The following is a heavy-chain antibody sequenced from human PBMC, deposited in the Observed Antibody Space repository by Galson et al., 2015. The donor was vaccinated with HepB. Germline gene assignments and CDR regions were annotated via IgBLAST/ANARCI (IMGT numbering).Heavy chain of an antibody. CDR2: IISSGRK. J-gene: IGHJ3*02. V-gene: IGHV3-11*01. D-gene: IGHD3-10*01. CDR3: ARTYRDYFDI. CDR1: GFTFSDYS. Sequence: SLRLSCAASGFTFSDYSISWIRQAPGKGLEWVSYIISSGRKYYADSVKGRFTISRDNAESSLYLQMSSLRAEDTALYYCARTYRDYFDIWGQGTMVTVSS.